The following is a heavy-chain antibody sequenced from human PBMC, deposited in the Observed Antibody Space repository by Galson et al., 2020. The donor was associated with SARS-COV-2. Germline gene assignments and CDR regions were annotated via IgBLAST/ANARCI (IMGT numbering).Heavy chain of an antibody. CDR3: ARGGRSPGVTAFFCMDF. Sequence: ASVKVSCKTSGYTFSSYGISWVRQAPGQGLEWMGWISAYNGNTNYAQNLQGRVTMTTDTSTGTVYMELRSLRSDDTAVYYCARGGRSPGVTAFFCMDFWGQGTTVTVSS. CDR1: GYTFSSYG. J-gene: IGHJ6*02. V-gene: IGHV1-18*01. D-gene: IGHD2-21*02. CDR2: ISAYNGNT.